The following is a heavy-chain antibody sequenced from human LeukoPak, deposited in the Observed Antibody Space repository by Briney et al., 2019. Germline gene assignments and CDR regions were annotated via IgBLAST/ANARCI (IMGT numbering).Heavy chain of an antibody. D-gene: IGHD3-10*01. J-gene: IGHJ4*02. CDR2: INPNSGGT. CDR1: GYIFTGYY. V-gene: IGHV1-2*02. Sequence: ASVKVSCKASGYIFTGYYMHWVPQAPGHGLEWMGWINPNSGGTNYAQKFQGRVTMTRDTSISTAYMELSRLRSDDTAGYYCARGRGFGELFSYWGQGTLVTVSS. CDR3: ARGRGFGELFSY.